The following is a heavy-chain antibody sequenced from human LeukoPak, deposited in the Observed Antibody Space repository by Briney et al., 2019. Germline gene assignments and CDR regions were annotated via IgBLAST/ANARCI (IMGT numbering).Heavy chain of an antibody. CDR2: IYYSGST. J-gene: IGHJ4*02. Sequence: PSDTLSLTCTLSGDFISSSSYYGGWIRKPRGKGLDRIGSIYYSGSTYYNPSLKRRVTISVDTSKNQFSLKLSSGTAADTAVYYCARRSEMATIATYWGRGTLVTVS. V-gene: IGHV4-39*07. CDR1: GDFISSSSYY. CDR3: ARRSEMATIATY. D-gene: IGHD5-24*01.